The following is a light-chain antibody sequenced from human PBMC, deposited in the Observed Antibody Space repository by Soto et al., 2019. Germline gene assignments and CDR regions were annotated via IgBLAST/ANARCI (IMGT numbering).Light chain of an antibody. J-gene: IGLJ1*01. Sequence: QSVLTQPASVSGSPGQSITISCTGTSRDVGGYNYVSWYQQHPGKAPKLMIYEVSNRPSGVSNRFTGSKSGNTASMTISGLQAEDGADYYCSSYTSSSTTYVFGTGTKVTVL. CDR3: SSYTSSSTTYV. V-gene: IGLV2-14*01. CDR1: SRDVGGYNY. CDR2: EVS.